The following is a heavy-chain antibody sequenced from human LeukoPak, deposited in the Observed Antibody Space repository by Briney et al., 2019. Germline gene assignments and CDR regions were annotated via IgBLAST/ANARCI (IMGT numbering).Heavy chain of an antibody. CDR2: ISGYNGNT. V-gene: IGHV1-18*01. J-gene: IGHJ5*02. CDR1: GYTFTTYG. CDR3: ARGITTWGWFDP. Sequence: VASVKVSCKASGYTFTTYGVTWVRQAPGRGLEWMGWISGYNGNTNYAQNIQGRVTMTTDTSTSTAYMELRSLRSDDTAVYYCARGITTWGWFDPWGQGTLVTVSS. D-gene: IGHD2/OR15-2a*01.